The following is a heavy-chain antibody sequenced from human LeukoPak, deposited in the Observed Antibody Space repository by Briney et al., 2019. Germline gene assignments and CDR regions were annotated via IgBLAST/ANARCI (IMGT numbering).Heavy chain of an antibody. D-gene: IGHD2-2*01. CDR3: ARSPYCSSTSCHRTFGY. Sequence: ASVKVSCKASGYTFTSYGISWVRQAPGQGLEWMGWISAYNGNTNYAQKLQGRVTMTTDTSTSTACMELSSLRSEDTAVYYCARSPYCSSTSCHRTFGYWGQGTLVTVSS. V-gene: IGHV1-18*01. J-gene: IGHJ4*02. CDR1: GYTFTSYG. CDR2: ISAYNGNT.